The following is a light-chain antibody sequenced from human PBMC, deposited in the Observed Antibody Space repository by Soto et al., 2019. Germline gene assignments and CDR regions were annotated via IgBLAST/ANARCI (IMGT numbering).Light chain of an antibody. Sequence: EIVLTQSPGTLSLSPGERATLSCRASESVSANYLAWYQQRSGQAPRLVIYGASSRASAVPDRFSGSGSGEDFTLTIRRLEPEDFAVYYCQQDGSSPLTFGGGTKVEIK. CDR2: GAS. CDR3: QQDGSSPLT. CDR1: ESVSANY. J-gene: IGKJ4*01. V-gene: IGKV3-20*01.